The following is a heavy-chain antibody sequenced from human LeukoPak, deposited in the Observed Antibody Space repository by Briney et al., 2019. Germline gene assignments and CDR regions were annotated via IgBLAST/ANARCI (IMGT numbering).Heavy chain of an antibody. D-gene: IGHD3-10*01. CDR1: GYSFTSYW. Sequence: GESLKISCKGSGYSFTSYWIGWVRQMPGKGREWMGIIYPGDSDTRYSPSFQGQVTISADKSISTAYLQWSSLKASDTAMYYCARRAVRGVSPYYFDYWGQGTLVTVSS. V-gene: IGHV5-51*01. CDR2: IYPGDSDT. J-gene: IGHJ4*02. CDR3: ARRAVRGVSPYYFDY.